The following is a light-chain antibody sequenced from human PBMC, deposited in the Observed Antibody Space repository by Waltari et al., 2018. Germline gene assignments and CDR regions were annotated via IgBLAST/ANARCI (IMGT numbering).Light chain of an antibody. CDR2: WAS. Sequence: DIVMTQSPDSLAVSVAERATIHCKSSQSGLYSCDNKNSLAWYQQKPGQPTTPLRDWASTRECGVPDGFSGRGSATEFTLTSSRRQAEDVAGDNCQEYYTTPRTCGQGKKVESK. J-gene: IGKJ1*01. V-gene: IGKV4-1*01. CDR1: QSGLYSCDNKNS. CDR3: QEYYTTPRT.